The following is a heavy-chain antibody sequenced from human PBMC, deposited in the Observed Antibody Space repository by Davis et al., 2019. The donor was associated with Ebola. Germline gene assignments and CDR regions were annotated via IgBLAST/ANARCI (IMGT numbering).Heavy chain of an antibody. CDR2: IYWDDDK. CDR3: AHSTPDRYCSGGSCFYYYYGMDV. CDR1: GFSLSTSGVG. J-gene: IGHJ6*04. D-gene: IGHD2-15*01. V-gene: IGHV2-5*02. Sequence: SGPTLVKPTQTLTLTCTFSGFSLSTSGVGVGWIRQPPGKALEWLALIYWDDDKRYSPSLKSRLTITKDTSKNQVVLTMTSMDPVDTATYYCAHSTPDRYCSGGSCFYYYYGMDVWGKGTTVTVSS.